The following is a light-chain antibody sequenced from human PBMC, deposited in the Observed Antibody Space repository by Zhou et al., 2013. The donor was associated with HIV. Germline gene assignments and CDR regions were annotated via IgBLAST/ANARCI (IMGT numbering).Light chain of an antibody. J-gene: IGKJ4*01. Sequence: EIVLTQSPGTLSLSPGERVILSCRASETGRYNSLAWYQQKPGQAPRLLMYDASNRATGVPARFSGSGSGTDFTLTISSLEAEDFATYYCQLRSNWPPALTFGGGTKVEIK. CDR2: DAS. V-gene: IGKV3-11*01. CDR1: ETGRYNS. CDR3: QLRSNWPPALT.